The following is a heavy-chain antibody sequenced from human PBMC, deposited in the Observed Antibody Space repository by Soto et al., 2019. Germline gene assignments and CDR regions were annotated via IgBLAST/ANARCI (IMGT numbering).Heavy chain of an antibody. J-gene: IGHJ4*02. CDR2: IYSSGST. D-gene: IGHD2-2*01. CDR3: ARLVGYCSSTSCYPRRFDY. V-gene: IGHV4-39*02. CDR1: GGSISSRGYY. Sequence: SETLSLTCTFSGGSISSRGYYWGWIRQPPGKGREWIGTIYSSGSTFYNPSLQSRVTISVDTSKNHFSLRPSSVTAADAAVYYCARLVGYCSSTSCYPRRFDYSGQGTLVSVSS.